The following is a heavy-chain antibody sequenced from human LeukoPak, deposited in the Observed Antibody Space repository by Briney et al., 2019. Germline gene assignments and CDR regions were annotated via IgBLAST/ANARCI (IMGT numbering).Heavy chain of an antibody. CDR1: GGTFSSYA. CDR3: ARGRQGKWELLRGAFDI. J-gene: IGHJ3*02. D-gene: IGHD1-26*01. CDR2: IIPIFGTA. Sequence: SVKVSCKASGGTFSSYAISWVRQAPGQGPEWMGGIIPIFGTANYAQKFQGRVTITADKSTSTAYMELSSLRSEDTAVYYCARGRQGKWELLRGAFDIWGQGTMVTVSS. V-gene: IGHV1-69*06.